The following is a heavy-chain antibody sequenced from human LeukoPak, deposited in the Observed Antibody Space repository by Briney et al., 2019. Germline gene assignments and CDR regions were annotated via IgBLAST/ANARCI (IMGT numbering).Heavy chain of an antibody. CDR2: IYYSGST. CDR3: ARDVGNFNWFDP. D-gene: IGHD4-23*01. J-gene: IGHJ5*02. Sequence: PSETLSLTCTVSGGSISSGSYYWSWIRQPAGKGLEWIGYIYYSGSTNYNPSLKSRVTISVDTSKNQFSLKLSSVTAADTAVYYCARDVGNFNWFDPWGQGTLVTVSS. V-gene: IGHV4-61*10. CDR1: GGSISSGSYY.